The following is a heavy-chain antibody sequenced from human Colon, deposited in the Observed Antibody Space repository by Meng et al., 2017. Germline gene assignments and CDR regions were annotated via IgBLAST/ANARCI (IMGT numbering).Heavy chain of an antibody. D-gene: IGHD3-16*01. CDR2: ARIDYANT. CDR3: ARDYWGSLDF. V-gene: IGHV4-61*08. J-gene: IGHJ4*02. CDR1: GASVRSPDHQ. Sequence: QAQLQEAGPGLVRPSEPLSLICAVSGASVRSPDHQWGWVRQPPGKGLEWIGYARIDYANTNYNPSLKSRVNVSLDTSKNQFSLNARSVTAADTAVYYCARDYWGSLDFWGQGILVTVSS.